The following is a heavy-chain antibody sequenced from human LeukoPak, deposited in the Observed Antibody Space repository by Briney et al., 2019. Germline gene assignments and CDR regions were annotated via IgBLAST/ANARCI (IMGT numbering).Heavy chain of an antibody. V-gene: IGHV4-39*02. J-gene: IGHJ5*02. CDR2: IYYSGST. CDR3: ARDPAYYDFWSGYPGVNWFDP. D-gene: IGHD3-3*01. Sequence: KPSETLSLTCAVSGGSISSNSYYWGWIRQPPGKGLEWIGSIYYSGSTYYNPSLKSRVTISVDTSKNQFSLKLSSVTAADTAVYYCARDPAYYDFWSGYPGVNWFDPWGQGTLVTVPS. CDR1: GGSISSNSYY.